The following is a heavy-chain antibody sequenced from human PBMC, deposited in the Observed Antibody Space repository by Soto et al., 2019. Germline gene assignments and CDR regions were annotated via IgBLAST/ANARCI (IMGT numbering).Heavy chain of an antibody. CDR3: ARAGATLNYDILTGYYSGYYYGMDV. Sequence: SETLSLTCTVSGGSISSGGYYWSWIRQHPGKGLEWIGYIYYSGSTYYTPSLKSRVTISVDTSKNQFSLKLSSVTAADTAVYYCARAGATLNYDILTGYYSGYYYGMDVWGQGTTVTVSS. CDR1: GGSISSGGYY. CDR2: IYYSGST. D-gene: IGHD3-9*01. V-gene: IGHV4-31*03. J-gene: IGHJ6*02.